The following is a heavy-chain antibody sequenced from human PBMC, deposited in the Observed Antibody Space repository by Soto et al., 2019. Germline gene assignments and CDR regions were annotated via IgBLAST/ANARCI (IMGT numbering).Heavy chain of an antibody. CDR1: GYIFTGYY. Sequence: QVQLLQSGADVKKPGASVKVSCETSGYIFTGYYMHWVRQAPGQGLEWMGWINPMSDGSYSAQKFRGRVIMTGDKSTTTAYLEVTALTSDYTAVYFCARGTLRNDAYDFWGQGTLVTVSP. D-gene: IGHD1-1*01. CDR3: ARGTLRNDAYDF. J-gene: IGHJ3*01. V-gene: IGHV1-2*02. CDR2: INPMSDGS.